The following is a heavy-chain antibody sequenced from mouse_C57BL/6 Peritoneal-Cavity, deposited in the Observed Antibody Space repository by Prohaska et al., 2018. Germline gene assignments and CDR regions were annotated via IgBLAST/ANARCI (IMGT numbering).Heavy chain of an antibody. CDR1: GFTFSVFW. CDR3: IRHSNCRCLDV. V-gene: IGHV11-2*01. D-gene: IGHD2-5*01. CDR2: INSDGSGR. J-gene: IGHJ1*03. Sequence: EVQLLETGGGLVQPGGSRGLSCEGSGFTFSVFWMSWVRQTPGKTLEWIGAINSDGSGRNDAPSIKDRFTIFRDNDNSTLYLQMSNVGSEDKGTHHCIRHSNCRCLDVWGTGTRDT.